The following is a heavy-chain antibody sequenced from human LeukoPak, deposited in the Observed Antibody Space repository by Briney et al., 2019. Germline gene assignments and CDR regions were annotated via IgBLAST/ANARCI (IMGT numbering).Heavy chain of an antibody. CDR2: IKSQSHGGTT. Sequence: GGSLRLSCAASRFTFSTYAMSWVRQAPGKRLEWVGHIKSQSHGGTTDYAAPVKGRFTISRDDSRKTVYLQMNSLQTEDTGVYHCTTEFFGSVYNNWGQGTLVTVSS. D-gene: IGHD5/OR15-5a*01. J-gene: IGHJ4*02. CDR3: TTEFFGSVYNN. V-gene: IGHV3-15*01. CDR1: RFTFSTYA.